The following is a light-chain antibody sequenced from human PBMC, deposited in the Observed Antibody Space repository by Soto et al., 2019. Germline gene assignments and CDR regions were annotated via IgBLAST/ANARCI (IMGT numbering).Light chain of an antibody. Sequence: EFVLTQSPGTLSLSPGERATLSCRASQSVRSNYLAWYQQKPGQSPRLLIYGASNRATGIPDRFSGSGSGTEFTLTISRLEPEDFAVFYCQHYGSSAYTFGQGTTLEIK. V-gene: IGKV3-20*01. CDR3: QHYGSSAYT. CDR2: GAS. CDR1: QSVRSNY. J-gene: IGKJ2*01.